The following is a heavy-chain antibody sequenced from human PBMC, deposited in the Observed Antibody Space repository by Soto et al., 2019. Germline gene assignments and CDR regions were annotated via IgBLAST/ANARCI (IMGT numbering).Heavy chain of an antibody. Sequence: SVSNAWMNWVRQAPGKGLERVGRIKSKTDGGTTDYAAPVKGRFTISRDDSKNTLYLQMNSLKTEDTAVYYCTTDSSARDYWGQGTLVTVSS. CDR3: TTDSSARDY. J-gene: IGHJ4*02. V-gene: IGHV3-15*07. CDR2: IKSKTDGGTT. CDR1: SVSNAW. D-gene: IGHD6-19*01.